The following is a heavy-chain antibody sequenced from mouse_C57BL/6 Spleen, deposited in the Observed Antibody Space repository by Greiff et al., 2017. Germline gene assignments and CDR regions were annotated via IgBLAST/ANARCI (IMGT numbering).Heavy chain of an antibody. V-gene: IGHV1-78*01. Sequence: QVQLKESDAELVKPGASVQISCKVSGYTFTDHTIHWMKQRPEQGLEWIGYIYPRDGSTKYNEKFKGKATLTADKSSSTAYMQLNSLTSEDSAVYFCAREDDYDVEYYAMDYWGQGTSVTVSS. D-gene: IGHD2-4*01. CDR2: IYPRDGST. CDR3: AREDDYDVEYYAMDY. CDR1: GYTFTDHT. J-gene: IGHJ4*01.